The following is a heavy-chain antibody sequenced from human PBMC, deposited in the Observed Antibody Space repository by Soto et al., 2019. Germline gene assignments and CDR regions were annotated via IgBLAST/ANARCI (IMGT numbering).Heavy chain of an antibody. Sequence: SLRLSCAASGFTFSSYCMSWVRQAPGKGLEWVANIKQDGSEKYYVDSVKGRFTISRDNAKNSLYLQMNSLRAEDTAVYYCARVEYYDFWSGYRPFDYWGQGTLVTVSS. CDR3: ARVEYYDFWSGYRPFDY. CDR1: GFTFSSYC. J-gene: IGHJ4*02. D-gene: IGHD3-3*01. V-gene: IGHV3-7*01. CDR2: IKQDGSEK.